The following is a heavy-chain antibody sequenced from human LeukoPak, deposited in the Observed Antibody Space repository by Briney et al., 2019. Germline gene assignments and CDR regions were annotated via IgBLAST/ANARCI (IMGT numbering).Heavy chain of an antibody. J-gene: IGHJ4*02. Sequence: ASLKVSSKASGYTFTGYYMHWVRPAPGQGLGWMGWINPNSVGTNYTQKLQSRVTITRDTSISTAYMEPSRLRYDDTAVYYCRRWFSDRSSDGGYWGQGSLVTVSS. CDR1: GYTFTGYY. D-gene: IGHD6-13*01. CDR2: INPNSVGT. V-gene: IGHV1-2*02. CDR3: RRWFSDRSSDGGY.